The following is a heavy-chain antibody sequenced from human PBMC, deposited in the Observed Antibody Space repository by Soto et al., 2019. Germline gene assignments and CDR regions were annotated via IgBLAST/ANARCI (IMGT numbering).Heavy chain of an antibody. V-gene: IGHV1-58*01. CDR3: AAERYSYGSKEDYYYGMDV. D-gene: IGHD5-18*01. J-gene: IGHJ6*02. CDR1: GFTFTSSA. CDR2: IVVGSGNT. Sequence: ASVKVSCKASGFTFTSSAVQWVRQARGQRLEWIGWIVVGSGNTNYAQKFQERVTITRDMSTSTAYMELSSLRSEDTAVYYCAAERYSYGSKEDYYYGMDVWGQGTTVTVSS.